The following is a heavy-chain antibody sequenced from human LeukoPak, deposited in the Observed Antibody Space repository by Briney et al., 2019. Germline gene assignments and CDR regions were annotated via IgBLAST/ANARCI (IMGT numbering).Heavy chain of an antibody. V-gene: IGHV3-53*01. CDR1: GFAVSSNY. Sequence: GGSLRLSSAASGFAVSSNYMSWVRQAPGKGLEWVSVIYSGGSTYYADSVKGRFTISRDNSKNTLYLQMNSLRAEDTAVYYCARASSTSAFSGMDVWGKGTTVTVSS. D-gene: IGHD2-2*01. J-gene: IGHJ6*04. CDR2: IYSGGST. CDR3: ARASSTSAFSGMDV.